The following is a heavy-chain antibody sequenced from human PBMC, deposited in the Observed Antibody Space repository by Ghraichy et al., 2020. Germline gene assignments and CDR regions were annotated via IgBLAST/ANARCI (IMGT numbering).Heavy chain of an antibody. CDR1: GGAVSSRSYY. J-gene: IGHJ6*03. CDR3: VRHNYNWNDFHFHYYMDV. CDR2: IYYSGRT. Sequence: GGAVSSRSYYWGWIRQPPGKGLEWIGSIYYSGRTHYNPSLKSRVTISIDTSKNQFSLKLSSVTAADTDVYYCVRHNYNWNDFHFHYYMDVWGKGTTVTVSS. V-gene: IGHV4-39*01. D-gene: IGHD1-1*01.